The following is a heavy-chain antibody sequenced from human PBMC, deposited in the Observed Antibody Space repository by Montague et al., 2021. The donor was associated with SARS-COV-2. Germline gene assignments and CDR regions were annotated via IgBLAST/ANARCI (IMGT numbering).Heavy chain of an antibody. CDR1: GLTFSSYA. D-gene: IGHD3-3*02. J-gene: IGHJ6*02. CDR3: ARDLAHYGMDV. CDR2: ISYDGSNK. Sequence: SLRLSCAASGLTFSSYAMHWVRQAPGKGLEWVAVISYDGSNKYYADSVKGRFTISRDNSKNTLYLQMNSLRAEDTAVYYCARDLAHYGMDVWGQGTTVTVSS. V-gene: IGHV3-30*04.